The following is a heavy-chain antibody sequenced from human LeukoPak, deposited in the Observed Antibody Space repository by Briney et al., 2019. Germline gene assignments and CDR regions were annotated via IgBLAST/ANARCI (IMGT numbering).Heavy chain of an antibody. D-gene: IGHD3-10*02. V-gene: IGHV3-48*03. CDR3: AELGITMIGGV. Sequence: GGSLRLPCAASGYTFSSYEMNWVRQAPGKGLEWVSYISSSGSTIYYADSVKGRFTISRDNAKNSLYLQMNSLRAEDTAVYYCAELGITMIGGVWGKGTTVTISS. J-gene: IGHJ6*04. CDR1: GYTFSSYE. CDR2: ISSSGSTI.